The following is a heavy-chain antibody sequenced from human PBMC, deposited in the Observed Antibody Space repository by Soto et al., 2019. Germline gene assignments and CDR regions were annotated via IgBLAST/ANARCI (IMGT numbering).Heavy chain of an antibody. CDR1: GGSISSSSYY. D-gene: IGHD3-22*01. CDR2: IYYSGIT. V-gene: IGHV4-39*01. Sequence: SETLSLTCTVSGGSISSSSYYWGWIRQPPGKGLEWIGSIYYSGITYYNPSLKSRVTISVDTSKNQFSLKLSSVTAADTAVYYCARGDDSSGYYSYFDYWGQGTLVTVSS. J-gene: IGHJ4*02. CDR3: ARGDDSSGYYSYFDY.